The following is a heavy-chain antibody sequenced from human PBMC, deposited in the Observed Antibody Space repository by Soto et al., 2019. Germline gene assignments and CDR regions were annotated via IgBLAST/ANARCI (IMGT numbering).Heavy chain of an antibody. CDR3: ARDSGMVSSRRSYTWSYNLFDP. CDR2: INVDGSST. Sequence: EVQLVESGGGLVQPGGSLRLSCTASGFTFGSYWMHWVRQAPGKGLVWVSRINVDGSSTSYADSVKGRFTISRDNAKNMLYLQMNSLRAEDTAVYYCARDSGMVSSRRSYTWSYNLFDPWGHGTLVTVSS. D-gene: IGHD6-13*01. J-gene: IGHJ5*02. V-gene: IGHV3-74*01. CDR1: GFTFGSYW.